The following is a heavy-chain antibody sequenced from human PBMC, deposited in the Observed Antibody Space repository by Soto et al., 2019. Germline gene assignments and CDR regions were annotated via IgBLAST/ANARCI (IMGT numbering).Heavy chain of an antibody. Sequence: QVQLVQSGAEVKKPGSSVKVSCKASGGTFSSYSINWVRQAPGQGLEWMGEIMPIFGTANYAQKFKGRVTITADESTRTGYMELSSLRSEDTAVYYCARDGGRHSGGIDYWGQGTLVTVSS. J-gene: IGHJ4*02. V-gene: IGHV1-69*01. D-gene: IGHD1-26*01. CDR2: IMPIFGTA. CDR1: GGTFSSYS. CDR3: ARDGGRHSGGIDY.